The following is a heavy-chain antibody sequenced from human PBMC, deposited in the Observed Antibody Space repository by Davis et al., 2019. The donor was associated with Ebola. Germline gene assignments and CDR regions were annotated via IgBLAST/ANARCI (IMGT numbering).Heavy chain of an antibody. J-gene: IGHJ4*02. CDR1: GFTFSDYA. CDR2: MSYDGSIK. D-gene: IGHD6-19*01. Sequence: GESLKISCAASGFTFSDYALHWVRQAPGKGLEWVTVMSYDGSIKYYGDSVKARFTVSRDNSKNTLYLQINSLRAEDTAVYFCVRGVAVGGFYFEYWGQGTLVTVSS. CDR3: VRGVAVGGFYFEY. V-gene: IGHV3-30-3*01.